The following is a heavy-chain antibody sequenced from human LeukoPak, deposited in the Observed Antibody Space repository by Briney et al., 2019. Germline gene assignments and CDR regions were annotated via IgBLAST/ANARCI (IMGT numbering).Heavy chain of an antibody. CDR1: GFTFSSYG. Sequence: GGSLRPSCAASGFTFSSYGMHWVRQAPGKGLEWVAFIRYDGSNKYYADSVKGRFTISRDNSKNTLYLQMNSLRAEDTAVYYCAKRGKVVPAANWFVPWAQGTLVTVSS. D-gene: IGHD2-2*01. J-gene: IGHJ5*02. V-gene: IGHV3-30*02. CDR3: AKRGKVVPAANWFVP. CDR2: IRYDGSNK.